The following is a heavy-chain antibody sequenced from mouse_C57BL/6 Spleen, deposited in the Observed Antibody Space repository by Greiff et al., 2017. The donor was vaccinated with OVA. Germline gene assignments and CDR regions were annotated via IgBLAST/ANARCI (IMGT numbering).Heavy chain of an antibody. D-gene: IGHD1-1*01. CDR1: GYTFTSYW. V-gene: IGHV1-64*01. Sequence: QVHVKQSGAELVKPGASVKLSCKASGYTFTSYWMHWVKQRPGQGLEWIGMIHPNSGSTNYNEKLQSKAPLTVDKSSSTAYMQRSILTSEDSAVYYWARTSITTVVAPYVDYWGQGTTLTVSS. CDR3: ARTSITTVVAPYVDY. CDR2: IHPNSGST. J-gene: IGHJ2*01.